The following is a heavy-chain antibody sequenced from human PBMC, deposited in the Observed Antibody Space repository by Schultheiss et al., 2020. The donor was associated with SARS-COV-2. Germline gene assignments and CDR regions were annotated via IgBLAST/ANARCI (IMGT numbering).Heavy chain of an antibody. J-gene: IGHJ5*02. Sequence: GGSLRLSCAASGFTVTSNYMSWVRQAPGKGLEWVAVISYDGSNKYYADSVKGRFTISRDNSKNTLYLQMNSLRAEDTAVYYCARGLGPWGQGTLVTVSS. CDR3: ARGLGP. D-gene: IGHD3-22*01. CDR2: ISYDGSNK. V-gene: IGHV3-30*03. CDR1: GFTVTSNY.